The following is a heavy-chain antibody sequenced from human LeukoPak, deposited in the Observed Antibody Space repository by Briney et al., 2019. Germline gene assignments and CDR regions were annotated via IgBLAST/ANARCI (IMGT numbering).Heavy chain of an antibody. Sequence: GGSLRLSCAASGFTFSSYGMHWVRQAPGKGLERVAFIRYDGSNKYYADSVKGRFTISRDNSKNTLYLQMNSLRAEDTAVYYCAKDGSGYNSRLYFDYWGQGTLVTVSS. CDR1: GFTFSSYG. D-gene: IGHD5-24*01. CDR3: AKDGSGYNSRLYFDY. CDR2: IRYDGSNK. V-gene: IGHV3-30*02. J-gene: IGHJ4*02.